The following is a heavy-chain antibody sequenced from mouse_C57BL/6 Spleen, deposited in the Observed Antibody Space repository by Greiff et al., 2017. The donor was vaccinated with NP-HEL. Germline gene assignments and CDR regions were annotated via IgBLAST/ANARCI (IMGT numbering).Heavy chain of an antibody. CDR1: GYTFTSYG. CDR3: ASRGLDSSGYWFAY. D-gene: IGHD3-2*02. V-gene: IGHV1-81*01. J-gene: IGHJ3*01. CDR2: IYPRSGNT. Sequence: VQLQQSGAELARPGASVKLSCKASGYTFTSYGISWVKQRTGQGLEWIGEIYPRSGNTYYNEKFQGKATLTADKSSSTAYMELRSLTSEDSAVYFCASRGLDSSGYWFAYWGQGTLVTVSA.